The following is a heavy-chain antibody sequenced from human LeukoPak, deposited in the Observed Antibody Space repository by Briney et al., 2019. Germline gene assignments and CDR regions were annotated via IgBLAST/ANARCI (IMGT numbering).Heavy chain of an antibody. Sequence: PGTSLRLSCAASGFTFSSHGMHWVRQAPGKGLEWVAVVRYDGSDKYYADSVKGRFTISRDNSKNTLYLQTNSLRAEDTALYYCAKTGGRDGYGFDSWGQGTLVTVSP. CDR2: VRYDGSDK. D-gene: IGHD5-24*01. CDR1: GFTFSSHG. CDR3: AKTGGRDGYGFDS. V-gene: IGHV3-33*06. J-gene: IGHJ4*02.